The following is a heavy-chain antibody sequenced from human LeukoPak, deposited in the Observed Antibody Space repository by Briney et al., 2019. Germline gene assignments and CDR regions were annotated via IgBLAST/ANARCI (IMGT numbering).Heavy chain of an antibody. CDR1: GGSISSGGYS. D-gene: IGHD5-18*01. J-gene: IGHJ3*02. V-gene: IGHV4-30-2*01. Sequence: EPSQTLSLTCAVSGGSISSGGYSWSWIRQPPGKGLEWTGYIYHSGSTYYNPSLKSRVTISVDTSKNQFSLKLSSVTAADTAVYYCARKRPYSYGFGGSAFDIWGQGTMVTVSS. CDR3: ARKRPYSYGFGGSAFDI. CDR2: IYHSGST.